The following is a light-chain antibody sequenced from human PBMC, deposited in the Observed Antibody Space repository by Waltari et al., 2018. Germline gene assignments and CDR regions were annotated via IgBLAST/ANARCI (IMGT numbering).Light chain of an antibody. CDR1: SSNIGHHY. Sequence: QSVLTQPPSVSAAPGQRVTISCSGGSSNIGHHYVSWYPQFPGTAPKLLIYENTERPSGIPGRFSGSKSGTSATLDITGLQAGDEADYYCGTWDSSLSGAVFGGGTHLTVL. CDR3: GTWDSSLSGAV. V-gene: IGLV1-51*02. J-gene: IGLJ7*01. CDR2: ENT.